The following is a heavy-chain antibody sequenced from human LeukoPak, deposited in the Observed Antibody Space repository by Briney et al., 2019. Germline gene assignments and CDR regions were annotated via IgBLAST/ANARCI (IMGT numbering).Heavy chain of an antibody. CDR2: IYYSAPT. J-gene: IGHJ5*02. D-gene: IGHD5-24*01. CDR3: ARDLEMEGWFDP. CDR1: GVSISSHY. Sequence: ASESLSLTCSVSGVSISSHYGSWLRQPPGKGVEGIGYIYYSAPTIYTPSLQSRVTISVDTSKNQFSLKLSSVTAADTAVYYCARDLEMEGWFDPWGQGTLVTVSS. V-gene: IGHV4-59*11.